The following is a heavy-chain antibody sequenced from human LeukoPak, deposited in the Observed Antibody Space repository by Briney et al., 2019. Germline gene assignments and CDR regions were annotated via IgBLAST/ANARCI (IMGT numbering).Heavy chain of an antibody. CDR1: GGTFSSYA. CDR2: IIPIFGTA. J-gene: IGHJ4*02. Sequence: SVKFSCKASGGTFSSYAISWVRQAPGQGLEWMGGIIPIFGTANYAQKFQGRVTITADESTSTAYMELSSLRSEDTAVYYCARDPRGSYGTSLFDYWGQGTLVTVSS. CDR3: ARDPRGSYGTSLFDY. D-gene: IGHD5-18*01. V-gene: IGHV1-69*13.